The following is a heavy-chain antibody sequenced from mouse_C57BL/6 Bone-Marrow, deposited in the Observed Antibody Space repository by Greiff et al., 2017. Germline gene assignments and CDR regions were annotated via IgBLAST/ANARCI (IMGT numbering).Heavy chain of an antibody. Sequence: QVQLQQSGAELARPGASVKLSCKASGYTFTSYGISWVKQRTGQGLEWIGEIYPRSGNTYYNEKFKGKATLTADKSSSTAYMELRSLTSEDSAVYFCARDWYYYGSSSYYDAMDYWGQGTSVTVSS. V-gene: IGHV1-81*01. D-gene: IGHD1-1*01. CDR2: IYPRSGNT. J-gene: IGHJ4*01. CDR3: ARDWYYYGSSSYYDAMDY. CDR1: GYTFTSYG.